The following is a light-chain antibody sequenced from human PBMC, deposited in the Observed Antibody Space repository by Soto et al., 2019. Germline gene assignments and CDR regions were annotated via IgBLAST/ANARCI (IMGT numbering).Light chain of an antibody. CDR1: QTIYSN. J-gene: IGKJ1*01. Sequence: PQSTPALSVSPGASATHSCRAGQTIYSNVAWYQQRPGLAPRLLIYDASNRATGIPARFSGSGSGTDFTLTINTLEPEDFAVYYCQHYGGSSITFGQGTKVDVK. CDR3: QHYGGSSIT. CDR2: DAS. V-gene: IGKV3D-20*01.